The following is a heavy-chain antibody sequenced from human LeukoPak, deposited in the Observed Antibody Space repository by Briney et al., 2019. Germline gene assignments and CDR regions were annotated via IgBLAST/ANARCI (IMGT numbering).Heavy chain of an antibody. Sequence: ASVKVSCKASGYTFTGYYMHWVRQAPGQGLEWMGWINPNSGGTNYAQKFQGRVTMTTDTSTSTAYMELRSLRSDDTAVYYCARAMVRGVNDYWGQGTLVTVSS. CDR2: INPNSGGT. V-gene: IGHV1-2*02. CDR3: ARAMVRGVNDY. J-gene: IGHJ4*02. CDR1: GYTFTGYY. D-gene: IGHD3-10*01.